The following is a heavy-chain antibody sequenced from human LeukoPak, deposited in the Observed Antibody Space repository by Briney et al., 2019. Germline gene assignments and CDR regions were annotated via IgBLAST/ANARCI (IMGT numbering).Heavy chain of an antibody. CDR2: NIGSGGTT. V-gene: IGHV3-23*01. CDR3: ARRGYNYGQFDL. D-gene: IGHD5-18*01. Sequence: GGSLRLSCAASGFTIGNRSMGWFRQASGKGLEWVSLNIGSGGTTYYAGSVKGRFTVFRDTSRNTLHLQMNNLRAEDTALYYCARRGYNYGQFDLWGPGTLVTVSS. J-gene: IGHJ4*02. CDR1: GFTIGNRS.